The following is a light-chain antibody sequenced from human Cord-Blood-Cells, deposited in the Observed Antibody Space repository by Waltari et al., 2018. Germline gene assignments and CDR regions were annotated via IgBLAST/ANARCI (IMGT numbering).Light chain of an antibody. J-gene: IGKJ4*01. CDR3: QQRSNWPPGTT. CDR1: RSVNRY. Sequence: EIVLTQSPAPLSLSPGARATLSCRASRSVNRYLAWYQQKPGQAPRLLIYGASNRATGIPARFSGSGSGTDFTLTISSLEPEDFAVYYCQQRSNWPPGTTFGGGTKVEIK. CDR2: GAS. V-gene: IGKV3-11*01.